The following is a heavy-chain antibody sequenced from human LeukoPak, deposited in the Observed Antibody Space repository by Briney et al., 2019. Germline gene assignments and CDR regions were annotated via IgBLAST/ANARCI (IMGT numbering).Heavy chain of an antibody. D-gene: IGHD1-26*01. V-gene: IGHV5-51*01. CDR3: ARPLQGIVGATGFDY. CDR1: EYSFATYW. CDR2: IYPSDSDT. Sequence: GESLKISCQGSEYSFATYWIAWLRQMPGEGLEWMGIIYPSDSDTRYSPSFQGQVTISADKSIKTAYLQWSSLKASDTAMYYCARPLQGIVGATGFDYWGQGTLVTVSS. J-gene: IGHJ4*02.